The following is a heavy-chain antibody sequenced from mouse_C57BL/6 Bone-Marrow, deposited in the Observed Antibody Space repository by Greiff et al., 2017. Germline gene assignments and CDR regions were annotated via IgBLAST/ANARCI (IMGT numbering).Heavy chain of an antibody. CDR2: ISSGGSYT. Sequence: EVHLVESGGDLVKPGGSLKLSCAASGFTFSSYGMSWVRQTPDKRLEWVATISSGGSYTYYPDSVKGRFTISRDNAKNTLYLQMSSLKSEDTAMYYCARRGYDYDVPWFAYWGQGTLVTVSA. D-gene: IGHD2-4*01. CDR3: ARRGYDYDVPWFAY. V-gene: IGHV5-6*01. J-gene: IGHJ3*01. CDR1: GFTFSSYG.